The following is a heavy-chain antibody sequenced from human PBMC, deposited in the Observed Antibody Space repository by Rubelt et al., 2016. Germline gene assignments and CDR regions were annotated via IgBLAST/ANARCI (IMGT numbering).Heavy chain of an antibody. CDR3: AKDPDYGDYVINWFDP. Sequence: VQLVESGGGLVKPGGSLRLSCAASGFTFSSYGMHWVRQAPGKGLEWVAVISYDGSNKYYADSVKGRFTISRDNSKNTLYLQMNSLRAEDTAVYYCAKDPDYGDYVINWFDPWGQGTLVTVSS. D-gene: IGHD4-17*01. J-gene: IGHJ5*02. CDR2: ISYDGSNK. V-gene: IGHV3-30*18. CDR1: GFTFSSYG.